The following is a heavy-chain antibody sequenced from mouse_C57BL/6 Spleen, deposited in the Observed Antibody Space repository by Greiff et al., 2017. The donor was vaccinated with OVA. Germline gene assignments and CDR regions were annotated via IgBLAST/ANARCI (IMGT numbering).Heavy chain of an antibody. CDR3: ARGTGTYWYFDV. V-gene: IGHV1-69*01. Sequence: QVQLKQPGAELVMPGASVKLSCKASGYTFTSYWMHWVKQRPGQGLEWIGEIDPSDSYTNYNQKFKGKSTLTVDKSSSTAYMQLSSLTSEDSAVYYCARGTGTYWYFDVWGTGTTVTVSS. CDR2: IDPSDSYT. D-gene: IGHD4-1*01. CDR1: GYTFTSYW. J-gene: IGHJ1*03.